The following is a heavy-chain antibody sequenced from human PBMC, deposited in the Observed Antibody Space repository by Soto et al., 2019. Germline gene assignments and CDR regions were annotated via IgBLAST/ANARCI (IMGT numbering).Heavy chain of an antibody. Sequence: QVQLVQSGAEVKKPGASVKVSCKASGYTFTSYGISWVRQAPGQGLEWMGWISADNGNTNYAQKLQGRVTMTTDTSTSTADMELRSLRSDDTDLYYCARDRGSYALDYWGQGSLGSVSS. CDR1: GYTFTSYG. D-gene: IGHD1-26*01. V-gene: IGHV1-18*01. CDR2: ISADNGNT. CDR3: ARDRGSYALDY. J-gene: IGHJ4*02.